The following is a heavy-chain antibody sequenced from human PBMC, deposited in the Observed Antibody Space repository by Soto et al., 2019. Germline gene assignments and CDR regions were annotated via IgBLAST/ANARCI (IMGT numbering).Heavy chain of an antibody. CDR2: IYYSGST. CDR3: ARRSGWFDP. J-gene: IGHJ5*02. CDR1: GGSISSYY. V-gene: IGHV4-59*08. Sequence: SETLSLTCTVSGGSISSYYWSWIRQPPGKGLEWIGYIYYSGSTNYNPSLKSRVTISVDTSKNQFSLKLSSVTAADTAVYYCARRSGWFDPWGQGTLVTVSS.